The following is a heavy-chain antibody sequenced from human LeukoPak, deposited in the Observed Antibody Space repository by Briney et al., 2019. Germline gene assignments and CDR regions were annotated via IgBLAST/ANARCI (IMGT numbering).Heavy chain of an antibody. J-gene: IGHJ4*02. CDR3: ARVYCSSTSCVWALDY. V-gene: IGHV3-48*04. CDR2: ISSSGSTI. D-gene: IGHD2-2*01. CDR1: GFTFSSYS. Sequence: GGSLRLSCAASGFTFSSYSMNWVRQAPGKELEWVSYISSSGSTIYYADSVKGRFTISRDNAKNSLYLQMNSLRAEDTAVYYCARVYCSSTSCVWALDYWGQGTLVTVPS.